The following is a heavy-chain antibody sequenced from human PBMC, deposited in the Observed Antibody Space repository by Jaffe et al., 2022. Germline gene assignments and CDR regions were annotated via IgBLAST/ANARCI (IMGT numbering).Heavy chain of an antibody. J-gene: IGHJ4*02. CDR1: GGSISSGSYY. CDR2: IYTSGST. V-gene: IGHV4-61*02. D-gene: IGHD5-12*01. Sequence: QVQLQESGPGLVKPSQTLSLTCTVSGGSISSGSYYWSWIRQPAGKGLEWIGRIYTSGSTNYNPSLKSRVTISVDTSKNQFSLKLSSVTAADTAVYYCARSKRGYVARHVYYFDYWGQGTLVTVSS. CDR3: ARSKRGYVARHVYYFDY.